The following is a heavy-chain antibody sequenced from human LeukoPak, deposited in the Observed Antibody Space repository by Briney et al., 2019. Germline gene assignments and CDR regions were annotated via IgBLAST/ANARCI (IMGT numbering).Heavy chain of an antibody. J-gene: IGHJ4*02. CDR2: ISYNGSNK. CDR3: AKGLRYNDY. V-gene: IGHV3-30*18. Sequence: GGSLRLSCAASGFTFSSYGMHWVRQAPGKGLEWVAVISYNGSNKYYADSVKGRFTISRDDSKNTLYLQMNSLRAGDTAVYYCAKGLRYNDYWGQGTVVTVSA. D-gene: IGHD2-2*02. CDR1: GFTFSSYG.